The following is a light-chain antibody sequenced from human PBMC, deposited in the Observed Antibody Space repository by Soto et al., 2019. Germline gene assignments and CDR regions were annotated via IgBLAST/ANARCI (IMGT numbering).Light chain of an antibody. V-gene: IGKV3D-15*01. J-gene: IGKJ2*01. Sequence: EIVMTQSPATLSVSPGERATLSCRASQSVSNNLAWFQQKPGQAPRLLISSASIRDTGIPARFSGSGSGTEFTLTISGLQSEDFAVYYCQQYDNWPFTFGQGTKLEI. CDR1: QSVSNN. CDR3: QQYDNWPFT. CDR2: SAS.